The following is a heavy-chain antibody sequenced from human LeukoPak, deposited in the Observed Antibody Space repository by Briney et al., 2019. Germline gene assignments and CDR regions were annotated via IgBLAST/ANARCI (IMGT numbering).Heavy chain of an antibody. J-gene: IGHJ6*02. CDR2: ILYDGSNQ. CDR1: GFTFRSYA. Sequence: GGSLRLSCVASGFTFRSYAMHWVRQAPGKGLEWVGVILYDGSNQYYADSVKGRFTISRDNSKNTLYLQMNSLGPEDTAVYYCAKRPDDYSYGMDVWGQGTTVTVSS. V-gene: IGHV3-30*04. CDR3: AKRPDDYSYGMDV.